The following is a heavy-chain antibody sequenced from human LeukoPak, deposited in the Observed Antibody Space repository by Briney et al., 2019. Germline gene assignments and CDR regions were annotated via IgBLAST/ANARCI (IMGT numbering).Heavy chain of an antibody. Sequence: GGSLRLSCAASGFTSSSYAMHGVRQAPGKGLEWVAVIWCDGSNKYYADSVKGRFTISRDNSKNTLYVQMNSLRAEDTAVYYCAREYPPRYYYDSSGYLDYWGQGTLVTVSS. CDR3: AREYPPRYYYDSSGYLDY. J-gene: IGHJ4*02. CDR2: IWCDGSNK. D-gene: IGHD3-22*01. CDR1: GFTSSSYA. V-gene: IGHV3-33*01.